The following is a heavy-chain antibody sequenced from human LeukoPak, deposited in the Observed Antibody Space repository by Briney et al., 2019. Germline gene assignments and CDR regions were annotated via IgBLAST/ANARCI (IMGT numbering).Heavy chain of an antibody. D-gene: IGHD1-26*01. Sequence: GASVKVSCKASGYTFTSYYMHWVRQAPGQGLEWMGIINPSGGSTSYAQKFQGRVTMTRDMSTSTAYMELRSLRSDDTAVYYCARGATYRFDIWGQGTMVTVSS. J-gene: IGHJ3*02. CDR3: ARGATYRFDI. CDR1: GYTFTSYY. CDR2: INPSGGST. V-gene: IGHV1-46*01.